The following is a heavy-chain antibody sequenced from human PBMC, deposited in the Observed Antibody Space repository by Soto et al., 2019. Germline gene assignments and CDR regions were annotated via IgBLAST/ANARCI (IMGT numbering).Heavy chain of an antibody. CDR3: ARGGTMVRGVITPNWFDP. J-gene: IGHJ5*02. CDR2: ISSSSSYI. V-gene: IGHV3-21*01. Sequence: EVQLVESGGGLVKPGGSLRLSCAASGFTFSSYSMNWVRQAPGKGLEWVSSISSSSSYIYYADSVKGRFTISRDNAKNSLYLQMNSLRAEDTAVYYCARGGTMVRGVITPNWFDPWGQGTLVTVSS. D-gene: IGHD3-10*01. CDR1: GFTFSSYS.